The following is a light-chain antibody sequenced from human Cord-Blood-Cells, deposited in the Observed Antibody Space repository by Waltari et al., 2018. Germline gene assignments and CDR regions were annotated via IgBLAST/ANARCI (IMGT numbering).Light chain of an antibody. CDR1: SSDVGGYNY. CDR3: SSYAGSNNLV. Sequence: QSALTQPPSASGSPGQSVTISCTGTSSDVGGYNYVSWYQQHPGKAHKLMIYEVSKRPSGVPDRFSGSKSGNMASLTVSGLQAEDEADYYCSSYAGSNNLVFGGGTKLTVL. V-gene: IGLV2-8*01. J-gene: IGLJ2*01. CDR2: EVS.